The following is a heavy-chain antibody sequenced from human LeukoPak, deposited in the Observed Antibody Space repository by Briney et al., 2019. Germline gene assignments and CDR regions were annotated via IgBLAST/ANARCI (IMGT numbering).Heavy chain of an antibody. CDR1: GYSFTSYW. CDR3: ARHRDVWFGEYYFDY. Sequence: GESLKISCKGSGYSFTSYWIGWVRQMPGKGLEWMGIIYPGDSDTRYSPPFQGQVTISADKSISTAYLQWSSLKASDTAMYYCARHRDVWFGEYYFDYWGQGTLVTVSS. V-gene: IGHV5-51*01. J-gene: IGHJ4*02. D-gene: IGHD3-10*01. CDR2: IYPGDSDT.